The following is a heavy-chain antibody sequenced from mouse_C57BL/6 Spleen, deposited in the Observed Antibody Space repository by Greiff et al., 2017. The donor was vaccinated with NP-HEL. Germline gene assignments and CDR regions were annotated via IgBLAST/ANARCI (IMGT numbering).Heavy chain of an antibody. J-gene: IGHJ4*01. V-gene: IGHV3-6*01. Sequence: EVHLVESGPGLVKPSQSLSLTCSVTGYSITSGYYWNWIRQFPGNKLEWMGYISYDGSNNYNPSLKNRISITRDTSKNQFFLKLNSVTTEDTATYYCASWSPYAMDYWGQGTSVTVSS. D-gene: IGHD6-2*01. CDR1: GYSITSGYY. CDR3: ASWSPYAMDY. CDR2: ISYDGSN.